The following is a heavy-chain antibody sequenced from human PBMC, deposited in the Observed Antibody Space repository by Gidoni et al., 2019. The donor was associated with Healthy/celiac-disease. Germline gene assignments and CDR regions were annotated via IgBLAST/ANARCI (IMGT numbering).Heavy chain of an antibody. CDR2: ISGSGGST. Sequence: EVQLLESGGGLVQPGGSLRLSCAASGFTFSSYAMSWVRQAPGKGLEWVSAISGSGGSTYYADSVKGRFTISRDNSKNTLYLQMNSLRAEDTAVYYCAKVYRERWGGYDILTGHDYWGQGTLVTVSS. CDR1: GFTFSSYA. V-gene: IGHV3-23*01. J-gene: IGHJ4*02. D-gene: IGHD3-9*01. CDR3: AKVYRERWGGYDILTGHDY.